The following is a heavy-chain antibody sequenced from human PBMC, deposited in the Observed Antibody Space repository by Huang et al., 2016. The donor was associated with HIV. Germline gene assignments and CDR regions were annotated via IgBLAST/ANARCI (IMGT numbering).Heavy chain of an antibody. CDR1: GYSCSSYW. Sequence: VQLVQSGAEVKKPGESLKISCKGSGYSCSSYWRAWVRKMPGKGLEWSGIVFPDDSDTTYSPSCEGQVTISADKSIGTAYLQWGSLKASDTAMYYCARRFSSSSGYFDYWGQGSLVTVSS. D-gene: IGHD6-6*01. J-gene: IGHJ4*02. V-gene: IGHV5-51*01. CDR2: VFPDDSDT. CDR3: ARRFSSSSGYFDY.